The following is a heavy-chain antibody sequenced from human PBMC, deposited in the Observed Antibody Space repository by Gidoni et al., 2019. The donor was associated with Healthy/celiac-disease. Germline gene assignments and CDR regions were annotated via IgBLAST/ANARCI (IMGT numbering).Heavy chain of an antibody. CDR1: GFTFSNAW. CDR3: TTTDIVVVVAATGRWFDP. D-gene: IGHD2-15*01. CDR2: IKSKTDGGTT. J-gene: IGHJ5*02. V-gene: IGHV3-15*01. Sequence: EVQLVESGGGLVKPGGSLRLSCAASGFTFSNAWMSWVRQAPGKGLEWVGRIKSKTDGGTTDYAAPVKGRFTISRDDSKNTLYLQMNSLKTEDTAVYYCTTTDIVVVVAATGRWFDPWGQGTLVTVSS.